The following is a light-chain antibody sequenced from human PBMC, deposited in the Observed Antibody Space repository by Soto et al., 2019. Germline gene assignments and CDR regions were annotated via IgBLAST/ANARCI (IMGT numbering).Light chain of an antibody. CDR3: QTWDTGARVV. CDR1: SGHSSSA. J-gene: IGLJ3*02. CDR2: LSSDGRH. V-gene: IGLV4-69*01. Sequence: QLVLTQSPSASASLGASVKLTCTLSSGHSSSAIAWHQQQPEKGPRYLMKLSSDGRHSQGEGTDDRFSGSSTGAERYLTISSLDDEDEADYYCQTWDTGARVVFGGGTKLTVL.